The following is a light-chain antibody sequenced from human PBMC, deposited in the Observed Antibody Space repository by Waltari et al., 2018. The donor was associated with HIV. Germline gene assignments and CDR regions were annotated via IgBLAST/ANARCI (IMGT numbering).Light chain of an antibody. Sequence: QSALTQPASVSGSPGQSITISCTGTSSNLVSWYQQHPGKAPKPIIYEVSKRPSGFSERFCASKSGNTASLTISGLQAEDESDYHCCSYVGVVNSFVLFGGGTKLTVL. V-gene: IGLV2-23*02. CDR2: EVS. J-gene: IGLJ2*01. CDR1: SSNL. CDR3: CSYVGVVNSFVL.